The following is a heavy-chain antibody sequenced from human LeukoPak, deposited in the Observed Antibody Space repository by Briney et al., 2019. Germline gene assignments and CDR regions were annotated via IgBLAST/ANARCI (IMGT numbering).Heavy chain of an antibody. CDR2: INPSGGST. CDR3: ARPREVGGKGDWFDP. J-gene: IGHJ5*02. D-gene: IGHD1-26*01. CDR1: GYTFTSYY. V-gene: IGHV1-46*01. Sequence: ASVKVSCKASGYTFTSYYMHWVRQAPGQGLEWMGIINPSGGSTSYAQKFQGRVTMTRDTSTSTVYMELNSLRSEDTAVYYCARPREVGGKGDWFDPWGQGTLVTVSS.